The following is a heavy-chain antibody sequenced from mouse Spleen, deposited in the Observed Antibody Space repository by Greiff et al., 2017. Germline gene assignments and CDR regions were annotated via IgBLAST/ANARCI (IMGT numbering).Heavy chain of an antibody. J-gene: IGHJ3*01. V-gene: IGHV2-2*01. CDR2: IWSGGST. CDR3: ASNWDVGWFAY. CDR1: GFSLTSYG. D-gene: IGHD4-1*01. Sequence: VKLQESGPGLVQPSQSLSITCTVSGFSLTSYGVHWVRQSPGKGLEWLGVIWSGGSTDYNAAFISRLSISKDNSKSQVFFKMNSLQADDTAIYYCASNWDVGWFAYWGQGTLVTVSA.